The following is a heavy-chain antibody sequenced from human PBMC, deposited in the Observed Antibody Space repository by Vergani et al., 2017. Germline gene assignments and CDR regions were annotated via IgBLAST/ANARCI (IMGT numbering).Heavy chain of an antibody. V-gene: IGHV3-23*01. J-gene: IGHJ3*02. CDR2: ISGSGGST. Sequence: EVQLLESGGGLVQPGGSLRLSCAASGFTFSSYAMSWVRQAPGKGLEWVSAISGSGGSTYYADSVKGRFTISRDNSKNTLYLQMNSRRAEDTAVYYCAKGSHYYDSSGYYPRVHDAFDIWGQGTMVTVSS. D-gene: IGHD3-22*01. CDR3: AKGSHYYDSSGYYPRVHDAFDI. CDR1: GFTFSSYA.